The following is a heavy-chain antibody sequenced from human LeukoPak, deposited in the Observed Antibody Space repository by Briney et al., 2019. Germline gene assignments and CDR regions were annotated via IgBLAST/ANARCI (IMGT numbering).Heavy chain of an antibody. CDR2: IWFDGSKN. CDR1: GFTFRKYG. D-gene: IGHD1-1*01. CDR3: ARYNSGTIDY. Sequence: PGGSLRLSCAASGFTFRKYGMHWVRHAPGKGLEWVAIIWFDGSKNNYADSVKGRFTISRDNSKNTVFLQLDSLRAEDTAVYYCARYNSGTIDYWGQGTPVTVSS. J-gene: IGHJ4*02. V-gene: IGHV3-33*01.